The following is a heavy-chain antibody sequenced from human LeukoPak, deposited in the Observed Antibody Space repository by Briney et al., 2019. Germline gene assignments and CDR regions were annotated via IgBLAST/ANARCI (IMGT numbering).Heavy chain of an antibody. CDR1: GFTFSSSW. Sequence: GGSLRLSCAASGFTFSSSWMTWVRQAPGQGLDYVAFIKEDGRERHYVDSVRGRFTISRDNAKNTLYLDLNSLRPGDTAVYYCAREGPMLRGVIGGKIDYWGQGTLVTVSS. CDR3: AREGPMLRGVIGGKIDY. J-gene: IGHJ4*02. CDR2: IKEDGRER. D-gene: IGHD3-10*01. V-gene: IGHV3-7*03.